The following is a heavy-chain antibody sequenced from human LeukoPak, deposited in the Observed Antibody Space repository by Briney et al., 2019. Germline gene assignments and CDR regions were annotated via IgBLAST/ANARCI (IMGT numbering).Heavy chain of an antibody. CDR1: GGSFSGYY. D-gene: IGHD2-15*01. CDR3: ARGYLGYCSGGSCFAFDY. J-gene: IGHJ4*02. V-gene: IGHV4-34*01. CDR2: INHSGST. Sequence: PSETLSLTCAVYGGSFSGYYWSWIRQPPGKGLEWIGEINHSGSTNYNPSLKSRVTISVDTSKNQFSLKLSPVTAADTAVYYCARGYLGYCSGGSCFAFDYWGQGTLVTVSS.